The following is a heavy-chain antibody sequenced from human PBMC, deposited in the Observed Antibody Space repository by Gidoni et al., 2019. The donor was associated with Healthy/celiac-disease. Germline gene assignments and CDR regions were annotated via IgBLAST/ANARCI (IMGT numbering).Heavy chain of an antibody. CDR3: ARDSTGDGSYYGMDV. Sequence: QVQLQESGPGLVKPSQTLSLTCTVSGGSISSGDYYWSCIRQPPGKGLEWIGYIYYSGSTYYNPSLKSRVNISVDTSKNQFSLKLSSVTAADTAVYYCARDSTGDGSYYGMDVWGQGTTVTVSS. CDR2: IYYSGST. J-gene: IGHJ6*02. CDR1: GGSISSGDYY. D-gene: IGHD7-27*01. V-gene: IGHV4-30-4*01.